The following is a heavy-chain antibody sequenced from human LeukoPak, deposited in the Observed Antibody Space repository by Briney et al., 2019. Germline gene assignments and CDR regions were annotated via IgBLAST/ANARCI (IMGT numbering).Heavy chain of an antibody. V-gene: IGHV3-21*01. CDR3: ARSRGDF. CDR2: ISSSSSYI. Sequence: GGSLRLSCVASGFTSSSYSMKWVRQAPGKGLEWVSSISSSSSYIDYADSVKGRFTISRDNAKNSLYLQMNSLRADDTALYYCARSRGDFWGQGTLVTVSS. CDR1: GFTSSSYS. J-gene: IGHJ4*02.